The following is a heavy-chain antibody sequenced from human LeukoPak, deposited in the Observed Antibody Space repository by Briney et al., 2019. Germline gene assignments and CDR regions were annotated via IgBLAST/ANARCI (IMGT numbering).Heavy chain of an antibody. Sequence: GGSLRLSCVASGFTLSSYAMCWVRQAPGKGLEWVSTIDSSGGSTYYADSVEGRFTISRDNSKNTLYLQMNSLRVEDTALYFCAKDSDSSGWYVTTDYWGQGTLVTVSS. CDR2: IDSSGGST. V-gene: IGHV3-23*01. CDR1: GFTLSSYA. CDR3: AKDSDSSGWYVTTDY. J-gene: IGHJ4*02. D-gene: IGHD6-19*01.